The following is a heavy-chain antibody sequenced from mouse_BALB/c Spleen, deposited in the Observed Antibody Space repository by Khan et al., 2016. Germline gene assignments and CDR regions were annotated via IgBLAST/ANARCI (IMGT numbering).Heavy chain of an antibody. J-gene: IGHJ4*01. Sequence: VQLQQSGPDLVKPGASVKLSCTGSGFNIRDTYMHWVKQRPEQGLEWIGRIDPANGNTKYDPKFQGKATITADTSSNTAYLQLSSLTSEDTAVYYCEGNYVGYYAMDYWGQVSSVTVSS. V-gene: IGHV14-3*02. D-gene: IGHD2-1*01. CDR3: EGNYVGYYAMDY. CDR1: GFNIRDTY. CDR2: IDPANGNT.